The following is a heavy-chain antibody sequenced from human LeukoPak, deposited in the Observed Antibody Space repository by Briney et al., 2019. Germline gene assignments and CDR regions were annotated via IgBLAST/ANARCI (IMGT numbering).Heavy chain of an antibody. CDR3: ARGVGYCSGGSCPNWFDP. V-gene: IGHV4-34*01. CDR1: GGSFSGYY. CDR2: INHSGST. D-gene: IGHD2-15*01. Sequence: SETLSLTCAVYGGSFSGYYWSWIRQPPGKGLEWIGEINHSGSTNYNPSLKSRVTISVDTSKNQFSLKLSSVTAADTAVYYCARGVGYCSGGSCPNWFDPWGQGTLVTVSS. J-gene: IGHJ5*02.